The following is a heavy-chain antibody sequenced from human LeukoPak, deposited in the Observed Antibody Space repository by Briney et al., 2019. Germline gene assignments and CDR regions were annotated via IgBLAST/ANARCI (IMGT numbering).Heavy chain of an antibody. J-gene: IGHJ3*02. D-gene: IGHD5-18*01. CDR2: INPNSGGT. Sequence: ASVKVSCKASGYTFTGYYMHWVRQAPGQGLEWMGWINPNSGGTNYAQKFQGRVTMTRDTSISTAYMELSRLRSDDTAVYYCARLDGYSYAPWAFDIWGQGTMVTVSS. CDR1: GYTFTGYY. CDR3: ARLDGYSYAPWAFDI. V-gene: IGHV1-2*02.